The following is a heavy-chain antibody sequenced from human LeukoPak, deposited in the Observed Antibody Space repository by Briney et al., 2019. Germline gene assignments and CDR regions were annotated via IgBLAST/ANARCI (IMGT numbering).Heavy chain of an antibody. CDR2: IEHSGGT. Sequence: ASETLSLTCAVYGESFTGYYWNWIRQPPGKGLEWIGEIEHSGGTKYNPSLRSRVTISADTSKNQFSLKMSSVTAADTAVYYCARTSGDWLSWAWIGVDVWGKGTTVTVSS. CDR3: ARTSGDWLSWAWIGVDV. CDR1: GESFTGYY. V-gene: IGHV4-34*01. D-gene: IGHD3-9*01. J-gene: IGHJ6*04.